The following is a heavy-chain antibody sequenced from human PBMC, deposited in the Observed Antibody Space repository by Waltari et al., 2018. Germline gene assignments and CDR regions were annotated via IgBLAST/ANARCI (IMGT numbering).Heavy chain of an antibody. Sequence: EVQLLESGGGLVQPGGSLRLSCAASGFTFSSYAMSWVRQAPGKGLEWCSLIYSGGSSTYYADSVKGRFTISRDNSKNTLYLQMNSLRAEDTAVYYCAAVVVITGTDIWGQGTMVTVSS. V-gene: IGHV3-23*03. CDR3: AAVVVITGTDI. D-gene: IGHD2-21*01. CDR2: IYSGGSST. J-gene: IGHJ3*02. CDR1: GFTFSSYA.